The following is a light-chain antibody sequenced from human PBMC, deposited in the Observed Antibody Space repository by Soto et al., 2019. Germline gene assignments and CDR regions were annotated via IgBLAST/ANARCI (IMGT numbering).Light chain of an antibody. CDR1: QSVSNNY. CDR2: GSS. V-gene: IGKV3-20*01. CDR3: QQYGSSPPYT. J-gene: IGKJ2*01. Sequence: EVVLTQSPGTLSLSPGESATLSCRASQSVSNNYFAWYQQKPGQAPRLLIFGSSDRATGIPDRFSGSGSGTDFTLTISRLEPEDCAVYYCQQYGSSPPYTFGQGTKLEIK.